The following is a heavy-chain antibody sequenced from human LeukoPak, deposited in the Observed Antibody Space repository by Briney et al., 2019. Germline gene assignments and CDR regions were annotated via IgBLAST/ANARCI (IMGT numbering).Heavy chain of an antibody. CDR1: GFTFSSYW. D-gene: IGHD2-15*01. V-gene: IGHV3-7*01. J-gene: IGHJ4*02. Sequence: YPGGSLRLSCAASGFTFSSYWMGWVRQAPGKGLEWVANIKQDGSEKYYVDSVKGRFSISRDNAKNLVYLQMNSLRAEDTAVYHCARFGYVAAVDVWGQGTPVTVSS. CDR2: IKQDGSEK. CDR3: ARFGYVAAVDV.